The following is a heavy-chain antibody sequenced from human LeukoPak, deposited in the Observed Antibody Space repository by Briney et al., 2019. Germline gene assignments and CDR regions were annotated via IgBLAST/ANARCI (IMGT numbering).Heavy chain of an antibody. D-gene: IGHD2-2*01. CDR3: ARHSYIVVVPAALDY. Sequence: GGSLRLSCVASGFMFSKAWRSWVRQAPGKGLEWVSVIYSGGSTYYADSVKGRFTISRDNSKNTLYLQMNSLRAEDTAVYYCARHSYIVVVPAALDYWGQGTLVTVSS. CDR2: IYSGGST. J-gene: IGHJ4*02. CDR1: GFMFSKAW. V-gene: IGHV3-66*04.